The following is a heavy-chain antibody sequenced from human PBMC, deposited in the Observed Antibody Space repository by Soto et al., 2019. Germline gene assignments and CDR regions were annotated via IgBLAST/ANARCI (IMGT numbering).Heavy chain of an antibody. D-gene: IGHD3-3*02. CDR2: IYARGSS. CDR3: ESDRQNALDHWFDP. CDR1: GAAISGFY. V-gene: IGHV4-4*07. J-gene: IGHJ5*02. Sequence: SETLALTCTVSGAAISGFYWSLIRQAHGKGLEWIGRIYARGSSNYNPSLKRRVMMSGDTSKNQFSLKLRSVTAADTAVYYCESDRQNALDHWFDPWGQGNSVTVSS.